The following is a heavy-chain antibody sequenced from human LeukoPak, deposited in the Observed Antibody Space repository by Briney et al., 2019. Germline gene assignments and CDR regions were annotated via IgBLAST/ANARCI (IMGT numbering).Heavy chain of an antibody. Sequence: GSSVKVFCKASGGTFSSYAISWVRQAPGQGLEWMGGIIPIFGTANYAQKFQGRVTITADESTSTAYMELSSLRSDDTAVYYCARVLLQQLWGYYYYYMDVWAKGTTVTISS. D-gene: IGHD6-13*01. CDR1: GGTFSSYA. CDR2: IIPIFGTA. CDR3: ARVLLQQLWGYYYYYMDV. V-gene: IGHV1-69*01. J-gene: IGHJ6*03.